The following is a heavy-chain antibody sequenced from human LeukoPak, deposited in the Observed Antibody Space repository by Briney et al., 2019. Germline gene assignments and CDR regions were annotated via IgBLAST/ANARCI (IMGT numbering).Heavy chain of an antibody. J-gene: IGHJ4*02. V-gene: IGHV3-23*01. D-gene: IGHD6-13*01. CDR1: GFTFSSYA. Sequence: GGSLRLSCAASGFTFSSYAMSWVRQAPGKGLEWVSAISGSGGSTYYADSVKGRFTISRDNSKNTLYLQMNSLRAEDTAVYYCARSPPFRQQLVTPTYYFDYWGQGTLVTVSS. CDR3: ARSPPFRQQLVTPTYYFDY. CDR2: ISGSGGST.